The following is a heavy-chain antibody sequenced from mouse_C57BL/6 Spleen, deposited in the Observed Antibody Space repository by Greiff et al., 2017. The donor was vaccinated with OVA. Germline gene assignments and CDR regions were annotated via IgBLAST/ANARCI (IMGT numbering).Heavy chain of an antibody. CDR2: IYPRDGST. J-gene: IGHJ4*01. V-gene: IGHV1-85*01. Sequence: VMLVESGPELVKPGASVKLSCKASGYTFTSYDINWVKQRPGQGLEWIGWIYPRDGSTKYNEKFKGKATLTVDTSSSTAYMELHSLTSEDSAVYFCANQLGGYAMDYWGQGTSVTVSS. CDR3: ANQLGGYAMDY. D-gene: IGHD4-1*02. CDR1: GYTFTSYD.